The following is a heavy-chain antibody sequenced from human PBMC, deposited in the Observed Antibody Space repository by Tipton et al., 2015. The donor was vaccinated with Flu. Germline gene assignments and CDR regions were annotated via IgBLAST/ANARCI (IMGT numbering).Heavy chain of an antibody. J-gene: IGHJ6*02. CDR2: ISPDGSEK. CDR1: GFTLRDHW. V-gene: IGHV3-7*01. Sequence: GSLRLSCAVSGFTLRDHWMTWVRQAQGRGLEWVSYISPDGSEKNYLDSVRGRFSVSRDNGGNTVYLQMNSLGAEDTAVYYCARGHYGVDVWGQGTTVTVS. CDR3: ARGHYGVDV.